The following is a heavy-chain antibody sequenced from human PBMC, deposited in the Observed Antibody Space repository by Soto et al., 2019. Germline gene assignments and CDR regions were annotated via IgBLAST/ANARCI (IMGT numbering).Heavy chain of an antibody. CDR3: ASGNLVGTIGGGYYYGRDV. CDR2: IIPLFGTS. D-gene: IGHD2-8*01. V-gene: IGHV1-69*01. CDR1: GGTFSSYA. J-gene: IGHJ6*02. Sequence: QVQLVQSGAEVKKPGSSMKVSCKASGGTFSSYAISWVRQAPGQGLEWMGGIIPLFGTSNYAQKFQGRVTITADESTRTAYMELSSLRSEDTGVYYCASGNLVGTIGGGYYYGRDVWGQGTTVSVSS.